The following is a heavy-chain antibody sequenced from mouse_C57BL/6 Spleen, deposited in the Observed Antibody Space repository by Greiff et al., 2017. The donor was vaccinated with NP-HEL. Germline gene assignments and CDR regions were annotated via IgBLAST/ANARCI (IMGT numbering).Heavy chain of an antibody. D-gene: IGHD2-5*01. V-gene: IGHV5-4*01. CDR3: ARERGYYSKEDYFDY. J-gene: IGHJ2*01. CDR1: GFTFSSYA. CDR2: ISDGGSYT. Sequence: EVQRVESGGGLVKPGGSLKLSCAASGFTFSSYAMSWVRQTPEKRLEWVATISDGGSYTYYPDNVKGRFTISRDNAKNNLYLQMSHLKSEDTAMYYCARERGYYSKEDYFDYWGQGTTLTVSS.